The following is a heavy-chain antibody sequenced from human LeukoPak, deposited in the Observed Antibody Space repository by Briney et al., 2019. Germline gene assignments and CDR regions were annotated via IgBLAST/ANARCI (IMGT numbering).Heavy chain of an antibody. V-gene: IGHV1-69*05. Sequence: SVKVSCKASGGTFSSYAISWVRQAPGQGLEWMGRIIPIFGTANYAQKLQGRVTMTTDTSTSTAYMELRSLRSDDTAVYYCARGVGEGDPWGQGTLVTVSS. CDR2: IIPIFGTA. J-gene: IGHJ5*02. CDR1: GGTFSSYA. CDR3: ARGVGEGDP.